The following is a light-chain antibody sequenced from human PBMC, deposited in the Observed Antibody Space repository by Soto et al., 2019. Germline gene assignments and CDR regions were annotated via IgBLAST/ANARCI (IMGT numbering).Light chain of an antibody. Sequence: DIPMTQSPSSLSASVGGRVSITCQASQDIRTSLSWFQQKPGRAPKLLIYGASNLETGVPSRFRGSGSGTDFTFTISSLQREDIATYYCQHYHNLPPFTFGPGTKVDIQ. CDR3: QHYHNLPPFT. CDR1: QDIRTS. J-gene: IGKJ3*01. CDR2: GAS. V-gene: IGKV1-33*01.